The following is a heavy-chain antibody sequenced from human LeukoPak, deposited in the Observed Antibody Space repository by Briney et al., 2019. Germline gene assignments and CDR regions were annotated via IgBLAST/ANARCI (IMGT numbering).Heavy chain of an antibody. CDR3: ARDGNFDY. Sequence: SETLSLTCTVSGGSISSYYWSWIRQPPGKGLEWIGYIYYSGSTNYNPSLKSRVTISVDTSKNQFSLKLGSVTAADTAVYYCARDGNFDYWGQGTLVTVSS. D-gene: IGHD1-1*01. CDR1: GGSISSYY. J-gene: IGHJ4*02. CDR2: IYYSGST. V-gene: IGHV4-59*01.